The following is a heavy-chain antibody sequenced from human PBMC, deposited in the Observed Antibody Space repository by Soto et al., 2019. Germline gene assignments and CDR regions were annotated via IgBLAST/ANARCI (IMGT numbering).Heavy chain of an antibody. Sequence: GGSLRLSCAASGFTFSSYSMNWVRQAPGKGLEWVSYISSSSSTIYYADSVKGRFTISRDNAKNSLYLQMNSLRAEDTAVYYCARGAYLNWFNPWGQGTLVTVSS. V-gene: IGHV3-48*01. CDR2: ISSSSSTI. CDR1: GFTFSSYS. J-gene: IGHJ5*02. CDR3: ARGAYLNWFNP.